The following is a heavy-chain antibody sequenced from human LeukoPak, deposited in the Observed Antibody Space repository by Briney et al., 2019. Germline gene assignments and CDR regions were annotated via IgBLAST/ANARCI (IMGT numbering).Heavy chain of an antibody. D-gene: IGHD3-22*01. CDR1: GFTFSSYA. Sequence: PGGSLRLSCAASGFTFSSYAMSWVRQAPGKGLEWVSVISGSGGSTYYADSVKGRFTISRDNSKNTLYLQMNSLRAEDTAVYYCAKDDQAYYDSSGPPYWGQGTLVTVSS. J-gene: IGHJ4*02. CDR3: AKDDQAYYDSSGPPY. V-gene: IGHV3-23*01. CDR2: ISGSGGST.